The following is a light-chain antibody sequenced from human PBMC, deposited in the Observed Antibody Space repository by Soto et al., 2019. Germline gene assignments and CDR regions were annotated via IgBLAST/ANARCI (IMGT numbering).Light chain of an antibody. V-gene: IGKV1-39*01. CDR1: QSISSY. J-gene: IGKJ5*01. CDR3: QQSYSTPIT. CDR2: AAS. Sequence: DIQMTQSPSSLSASVGDIVTITCRASQSISSYLNWYQQKPGKAPKLLIYAASSLQSGVPSRFSGSGSGTDFTLTISSLQPEDFATYYCQQSYSTPITFGPGTRLEIK.